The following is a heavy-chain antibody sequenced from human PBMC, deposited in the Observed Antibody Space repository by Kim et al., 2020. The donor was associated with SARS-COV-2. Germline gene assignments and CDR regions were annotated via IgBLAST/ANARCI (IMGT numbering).Heavy chain of an antibody. D-gene: IGHD3-9*01. V-gene: IGHV3-30*02. CDR2: SNK. CDR3: ANFEGNFDY. Sequence: SNKYYADSVKGRFTISRDNSKNTLYLQMNSLRAEDTAVYYCANFEGNFDYWGQGTLVTVSS. J-gene: IGHJ4*02.